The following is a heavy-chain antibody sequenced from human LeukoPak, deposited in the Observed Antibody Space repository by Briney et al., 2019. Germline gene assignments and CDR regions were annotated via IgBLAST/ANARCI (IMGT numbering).Heavy chain of an antibody. J-gene: IGHJ4*02. V-gene: IGHV3-11*01. D-gene: IGHD5-12*01. CDR2: ISSSGSTI. Sequence: PGGSLRLSCAASGFTFSDYYMSWIRQAPGKGLEWVSYISSSGSTIYYADSVKGRFTISRDNAKNSLYLQMNRLRAEDTAVYYCARVGYSGYDQYYFDYWGQGTLVTVSS. CDR1: GFTFSDYY. CDR3: ARVGYSGYDQYYFDY.